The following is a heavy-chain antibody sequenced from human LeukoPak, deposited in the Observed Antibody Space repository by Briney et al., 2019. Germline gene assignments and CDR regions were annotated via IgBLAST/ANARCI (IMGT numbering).Heavy chain of an antibody. Sequence: AGGSLGLSCAASGFTFSSYAMSWVRQAPGKGLEWVSAISGSGGSTYYADSVKGRFTISRDNSKNTLYLQMNSLRAEDTAVYYCAKLGRWQQLTLDYWGQGTLVTVSS. CDR2: ISGSGGST. D-gene: IGHD6-13*01. CDR1: GFTFSSYA. V-gene: IGHV3-23*01. CDR3: AKLGRWQQLTLDY. J-gene: IGHJ4*02.